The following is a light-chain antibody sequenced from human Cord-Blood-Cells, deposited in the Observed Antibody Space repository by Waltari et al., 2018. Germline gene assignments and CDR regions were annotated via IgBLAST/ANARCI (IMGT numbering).Light chain of an antibody. CDR3: CSYAGSYV. Sequence: QSALTQPRSVSGSPGQSVTISCTGTSSAVGGYTYVPWYQQHPGKAPKLMIYDVSKRPSGVPDRFSGSKSGNTASLTISGLQAEDEADYYCCSYAGSYVFGTGTKVTVL. CDR2: DVS. CDR1: SSAVGGYTY. V-gene: IGLV2-11*01. J-gene: IGLJ1*01.